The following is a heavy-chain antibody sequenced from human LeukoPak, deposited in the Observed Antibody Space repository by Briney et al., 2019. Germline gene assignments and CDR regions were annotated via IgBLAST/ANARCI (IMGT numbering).Heavy chain of an antibody. CDR1: GFTFGDYA. CDR3: AKASTSYGYKDDAFDI. J-gene: IGHJ3*02. CDR2: ISWDSRTI. V-gene: IGHV3-9*01. Sequence: GGPLRLSCAASGFTFGDYAMNWGRQATGKGLEWVSGISWDSRTINYADSVRGRFTISRDNAKSSLYLQMNSLRPEDTALYYCAKASTSYGYKDDAFDIWGQGTMVTVSS. D-gene: IGHD3-16*01.